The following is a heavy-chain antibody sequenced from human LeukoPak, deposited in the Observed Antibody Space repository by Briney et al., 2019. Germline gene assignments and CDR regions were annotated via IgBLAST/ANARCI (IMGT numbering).Heavy chain of an antibody. D-gene: IGHD4-11*01. CDR3: ARNKAKSTTTLGY. CDR1: GFTFSSYW. Sequence: GESLRLSCAASGFTFSSYWMSWVRHAPGKALEWVANINQDGSEMFYVDDVKGRFTISRDNAKNSLFLQMNSPRGEDTAVYYCARNKAKSTTTLGYWGQGTLVIVSS. V-gene: IGHV3-7*01. J-gene: IGHJ4*02. CDR2: INQDGSEM.